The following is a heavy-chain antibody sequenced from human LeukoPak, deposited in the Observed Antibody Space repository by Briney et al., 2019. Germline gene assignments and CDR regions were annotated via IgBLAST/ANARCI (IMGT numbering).Heavy chain of an antibody. CDR3: ARDLPLQRTPNYYDSSGLLDY. CDR2: IIPIFGTA. Sequence: SVKVSCKASGGTFSSYAISWVRQAPGQGLEWMGGIIPIFGTANYAQKFQGRVTITADESTSTAYMELSSLRSEDTAVYYCARDLPLQRTPNYYDSSGLLDYWGQGTLVTVSS. CDR1: GGTFSSYA. J-gene: IGHJ4*02. D-gene: IGHD3-22*01. V-gene: IGHV1-69*13.